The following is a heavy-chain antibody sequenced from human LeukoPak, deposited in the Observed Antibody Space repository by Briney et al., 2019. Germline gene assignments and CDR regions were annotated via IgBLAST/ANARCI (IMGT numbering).Heavy chain of an antibody. V-gene: IGHV4-34*01. CDR3: ARGGNYGYVY. CDR1: GGSISGYY. Sequence: PSETLSLTCTVSGGSISGYYWSWIRQPPGKGLEWIGEINHSGSTKYNPSLKSRVTISVDTSKNQFSLRLSSVTAADTAVYYCARGGNYGYVYWGQGTLVTVSS. CDR2: INHSGST. J-gene: IGHJ4*02. D-gene: IGHD5-18*01.